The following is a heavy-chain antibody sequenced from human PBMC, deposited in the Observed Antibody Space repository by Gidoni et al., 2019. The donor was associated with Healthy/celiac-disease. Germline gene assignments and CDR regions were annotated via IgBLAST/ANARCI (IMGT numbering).Heavy chain of an antibody. J-gene: IGHJ4*02. CDR1: GFPFSSYW. V-gene: IGHV3-7*01. CDR2: IKQDGSEK. CDR3: ATEGGLTEVDDY. Sequence: EVQLVESGGGLVQPGGSLRLSCAASGFPFSSYWISWVRQAPGKGLEWVANIKQDGSEKYYVDSVKGRFTISRDNAKNSLYLQMNSLRAEDTAVYYCATEGGLTEVDDYWGQGTLVTVSS. D-gene: IGHD2-21*02.